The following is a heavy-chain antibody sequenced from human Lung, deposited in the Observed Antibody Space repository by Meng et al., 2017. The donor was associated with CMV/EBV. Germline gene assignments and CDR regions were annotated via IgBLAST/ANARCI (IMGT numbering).Heavy chain of an antibody. CDR3: ASLFCGPTTCYYFDW. CDR2: INRDGSEK. V-gene: IGHV3-7*01. J-gene: IGHJ4*02. D-gene: IGHD2-21*01. Sequence: GGSXRLXXAASGFRFSTYSMSWVRQAPGKGLEWLASINRDGSEKDYVDSVKGRFTISRDNAKNSLYLVMNSLRAEDTAVYYCASLFCGPTTCYYFDWWGQGTLVXVSS. CDR1: GFRFSTYS.